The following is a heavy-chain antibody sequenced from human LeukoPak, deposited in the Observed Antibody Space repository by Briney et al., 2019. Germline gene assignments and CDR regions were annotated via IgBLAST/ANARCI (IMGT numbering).Heavy chain of an antibody. CDR2: IRNKNHRYTT. V-gene: IGHV3-72*01. Sequence: GGSLRLSCAASGFYFSEHEMDWVRQAPGRGHEWLARIRNKNHRYTTEYPASVKGRFTISRDDSTNSLPLQMNSLNTDDTAVYYCVRPSQGYFQNWGQGTLVTVSS. CDR3: VRPSQGYFQN. CDR1: GFYFSEHE. J-gene: IGHJ1*01.